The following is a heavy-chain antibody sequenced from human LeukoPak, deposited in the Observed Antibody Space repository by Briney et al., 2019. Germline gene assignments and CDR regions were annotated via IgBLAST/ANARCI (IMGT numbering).Heavy chain of an antibody. D-gene: IGHD4-17*01. CDR3: ASKRTTVTTYGY. J-gene: IGHJ4*02. CDR1: GVSFSGYY. CDR2: INHSGST. V-gene: IGHV4-34*01. Sequence: SETLSLTCAVYGVSFSGYYWSWIRQPPGKGLEWIGEINHSGSTNYNPSLKSRVTISVDTSKNQFSLKLSSVTAADTAVYYCASKRTTVTTYGYWGQGTLVTVSS.